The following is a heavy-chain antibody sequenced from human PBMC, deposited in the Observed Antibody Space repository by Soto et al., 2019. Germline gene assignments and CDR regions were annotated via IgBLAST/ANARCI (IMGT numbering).Heavy chain of an antibody. CDR3: ALTRRSSLLEVAGPGFEY. J-gene: IGHJ4*02. D-gene: IGHD6-19*01. Sequence: GSLRLSCAASGFNFGVFGMHWVRQAPGKGLEWLSVLSYEGSEEYYADSVRGRFTISRDNSKSTLFLQMDSLRVDDTGVYYCALTRRSSLLEVAGPGFEYWGQGTLVTVSS. CDR2: LSYEGSEE. CDR1: GFNFGVFG. V-gene: IGHV3-30*03.